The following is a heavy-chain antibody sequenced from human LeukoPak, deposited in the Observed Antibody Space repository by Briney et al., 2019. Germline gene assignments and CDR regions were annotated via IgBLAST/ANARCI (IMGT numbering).Heavy chain of an antibody. D-gene: IGHD4/OR15-4a*01. J-gene: IGHJ4*02. V-gene: IGHV4-34*01. Sequence: ASETLSLTCAVYGGSFSGYYWSWIRQPPGKGLEWIGSIYYSGSTYYNPSLKSRVTISVDTSKNQFSLKLSSVTAADTAVYYCARLRYPGCYGDWGQGTLVTVSS. CDR2: IYYSGST. CDR3: ARLRYPGCYGD. CDR1: GGSFSGYY.